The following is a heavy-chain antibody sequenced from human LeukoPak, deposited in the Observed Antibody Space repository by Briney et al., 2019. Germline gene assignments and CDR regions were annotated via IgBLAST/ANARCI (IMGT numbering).Heavy chain of an antibody. J-gene: IGHJ4*02. CDR3: ARESGPIVATISTDFDY. V-gene: IGHV1-2*02. CDR1: GYTFIGYY. D-gene: IGHD5-12*01. Sequence: ASVKVSCKASGYTFIGYYIHGVRQAPGQGLEWMGWINPNSGGTNYAQKFQGRAAMTRDTSISTAYMELSRLTSDDTAVYYCARESGPIVATISTDFDYWGQGTLVTVSS. CDR2: INPNSGGT.